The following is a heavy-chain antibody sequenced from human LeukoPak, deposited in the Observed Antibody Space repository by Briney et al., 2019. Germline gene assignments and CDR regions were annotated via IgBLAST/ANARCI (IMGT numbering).Heavy chain of an antibody. V-gene: IGHV4-59*01. CDR3: ARASSGSYYGSTVNFDY. CDR2: IYYSGST. CDR1: GGSISSYY. D-gene: IGHD1-26*01. J-gene: IGHJ4*02. Sequence: PSETLSLTYTVSGGSISSYYWSWIRQPPGKGLEWIGYIYYSGSTNYNPSLKSRVTISVDTSKNQFSLKLSSVTAADTAVYYCARASSGSYYGSTVNFDYWGQGTLVTVSS.